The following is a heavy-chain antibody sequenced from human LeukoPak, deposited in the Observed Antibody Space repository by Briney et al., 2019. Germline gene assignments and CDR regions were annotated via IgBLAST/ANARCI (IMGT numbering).Heavy chain of an antibody. D-gene: IGHD6-19*01. Sequence: GGSLRLSCAASGFTFSSYGMHWVRQAPGKGLEWVAVISYDGSNKYYADSVKGRFTISRDNSKNTLYLQMNSLRAEDTAVYYCAKGLGIAVVNDAFDIWGQGTMVTVSS. CDR3: AKGLGIAVVNDAFDI. J-gene: IGHJ3*02. CDR2: ISYDGSNK. CDR1: GFTFSSYG. V-gene: IGHV3-30*18.